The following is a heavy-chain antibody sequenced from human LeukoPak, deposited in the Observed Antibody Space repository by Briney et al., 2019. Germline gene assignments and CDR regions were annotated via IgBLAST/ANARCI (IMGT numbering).Heavy chain of an antibody. Sequence: KPSETLSLTCAVYGGPFSGYYWNWIRQPPGKGLEWIGEINHNGYTNYNPSLESRVTISVDTLKNQFSLKVYSLTAADTAVYFCARAGTGDRSAVFDYWGQEILVTVSS. CDR1: GGPFSGYY. D-gene: IGHD7-27*01. V-gene: IGHV4-34*01. CDR3: ARAGTGDRSAVFDY. J-gene: IGHJ4*02. CDR2: INHNGYT.